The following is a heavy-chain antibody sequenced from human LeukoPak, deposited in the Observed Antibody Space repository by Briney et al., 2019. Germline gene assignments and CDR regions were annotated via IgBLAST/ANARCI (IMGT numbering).Heavy chain of an antibody. CDR3: ARGPFNYYDSSGYYY. CDR1: GFTFSSYA. V-gene: IGHV3-30-3*01. D-gene: IGHD3-22*01. J-gene: IGHJ4*02. CDR2: ISYDGSNK. Sequence: GGSLRLSCAASGFTFSSYAMHWVRQAPGKGLEWEAVISYDGSNKYYADSVKGRFTISRDNSKNTLYLQMNSLRAEDTAAYYCARGPFNYYDSSGYYYWGQGTLVTVSS.